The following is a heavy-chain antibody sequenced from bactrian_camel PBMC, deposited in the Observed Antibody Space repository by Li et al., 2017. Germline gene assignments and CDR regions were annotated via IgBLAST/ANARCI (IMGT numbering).Heavy chain of an antibody. V-gene: IGHV3S31*01. CDR1: DSSSNC. CDR3: AAGIGRRESVVGGTWLTPEGPADFGY. D-gene: IGHD2*01. CDR2: IYDAGSGRRDT. Sequence: QLVESGGGSVQAGGSLRLSCGASDSSSNCIGWFRQAGKAREWVASIYDAGSGRRDTVYADSVKGRFTISRDITKREIYLQMTMLKPEDTAMYHCAAGIGRRESVVGGTWLTPEGPADFGYWGQGTQVTVS. J-gene: IGHJ6*01.